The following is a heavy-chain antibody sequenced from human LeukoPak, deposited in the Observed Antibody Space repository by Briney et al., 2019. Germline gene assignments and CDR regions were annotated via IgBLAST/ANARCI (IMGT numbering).Heavy chain of an antibody. V-gene: IGHV3-64*02. CDR1: GFSFRNYA. CDR2: INTDGRIT. Sequence: GGSLGLSCVASGFSFRNYAIPWVRQAPGKGLEYVSVINTDGRITYYADSVKGRFTISRDNSKNTVYLQMGSLRGEDMAVYYCTRDGGSFCDFDYWGQGALVTVSS. CDR3: TRDGGSFCDFDY. D-gene: IGHD1-26*01. J-gene: IGHJ4*02.